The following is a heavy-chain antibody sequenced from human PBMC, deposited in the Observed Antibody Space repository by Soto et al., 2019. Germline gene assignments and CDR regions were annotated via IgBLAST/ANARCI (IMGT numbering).Heavy chain of an antibody. V-gene: IGHV1-69*13. CDR2: IIHIFGTA. CDR3: ARTYYYDSSGSPDYYYYGMDF. D-gene: IGHD3-22*01. J-gene: IGHJ6*02. CDR1: GGTFSSYA. Sequence: SVKVSCKASGGTFSSYAISWVRQAPGQGLEWMGGIIHIFGTANYAQKFQGRVTITADESTSTAYRELSSLRSEDTAVYFCARTYYYDSSGSPDYYYYGMDFWGQGTTVTVSS.